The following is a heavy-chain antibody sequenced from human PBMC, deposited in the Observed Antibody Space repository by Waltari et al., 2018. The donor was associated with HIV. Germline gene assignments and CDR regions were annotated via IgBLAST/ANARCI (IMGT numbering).Heavy chain of an antibody. J-gene: IGHJ1*01. CDR1: GYPLRYFS. CDR2: FDPKNGKP. V-gene: IGHV1-24*01. Sequence: HLIQSTSALKRPGAYVTNSCQVSGYPLRYFSMQWVRRGRGQRLEWMGGFDPKNGKPVYSQRFWGRVSLAEDTSEDTAFLELNRLTSDDTAVYYCVTLYNESPLYSNFWGQGTLVTV. CDR3: VTLYNESPLYSNF. D-gene: IGHD2-15*01.